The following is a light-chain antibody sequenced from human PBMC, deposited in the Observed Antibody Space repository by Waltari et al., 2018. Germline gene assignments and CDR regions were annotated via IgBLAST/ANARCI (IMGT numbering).Light chain of an antibody. Sequence: AIRMTQSPSSFSASTGDSVTITCRASQGISSYLAWYQQKPGKAPKLLIYAASTVQSGVPSRFSGSGSGTDFTLTISCLQSEDFATYYCQQYYSYPRTFGPGTKVDIK. CDR3: QQYYSYPRT. J-gene: IGKJ3*01. CDR2: AAS. V-gene: IGKV1-8*01. CDR1: QGISSY.